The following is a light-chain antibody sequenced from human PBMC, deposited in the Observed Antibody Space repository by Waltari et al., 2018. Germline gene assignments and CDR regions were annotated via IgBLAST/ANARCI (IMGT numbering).Light chain of an antibody. CDR1: SSDVGYYNY. CDR2: DVT. V-gene: IGLV2-14*03. Sequence: QSALTQPASLSGSPGKSITISCTGTSSDVGYYNYVSWYQHYPGKAPKLIIYDVTNRPSGVSSRFSGSKSGNSASLTISGLQAEDETDYYCSSYTTSGLYVFGSGTQVTVL. J-gene: IGLJ1*01. CDR3: SSYTTSGLYV.